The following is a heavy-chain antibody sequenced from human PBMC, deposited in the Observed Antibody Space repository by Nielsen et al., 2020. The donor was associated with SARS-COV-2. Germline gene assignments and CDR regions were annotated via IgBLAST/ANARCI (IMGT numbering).Heavy chain of an antibody. D-gene: IGHD2-2*01. Sequence: SETLSLTCTVPGGSISNDAYHWGWIRQHPGKGLEWLGNIYYTGSTQYHPFLKSRVTLSVDTSKNQFSLKLSSVTAADTAVYYCARYCSSNSCYYIGFDYWGQGALVTVPS. J-gene: IGHJ4*02. CDR3: ARYCSSNSCYYIGFDY. CDR1: GGSISNDAYH. CDR2: IYYTGST. V-gene: IGHV4-31*03.